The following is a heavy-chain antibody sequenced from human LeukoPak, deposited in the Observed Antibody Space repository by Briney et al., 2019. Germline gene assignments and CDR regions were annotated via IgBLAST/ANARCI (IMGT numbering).Heavy chain of an antibody. CDR2: IWYDRSNN. D-gene: IGHD2-2*01. J-gene: IGHJ4*02. V-gene: IGHV3-33*01. CDR3: ARARTTSGFDY. Sequence: PGRSLRLSCAASGFTFNSYGIHWVRQAPGKGLEWVAFIWYDRSNNYYADSVKGRFTISRDNSKNTLYLQMTSLIAQDTAVYYCARARTTSGFDYWGQGTLVTVSS. CDR1: GFTFNSYG.